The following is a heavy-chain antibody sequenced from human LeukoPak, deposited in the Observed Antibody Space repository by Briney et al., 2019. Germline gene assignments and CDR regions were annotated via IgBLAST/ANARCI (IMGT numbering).Heavy chain of an antibody. CDR2: INADDGNT. V-gene: IGHV1-3*01. J-gene: IGHJ5*02. D-gene: IGHD6-13*01. Sequence: GASVKVSCKTSGYTFTTYAIHWVRQAPGQRLEWMGLINADDGNTRYSQRFQGRVTITRDTSASTAYMELRSLRSDDTAVYYCARGRQQLRQGGWFDPWGQGTLVAVSS. CDR3: ARGRQQLRQGGWFDP. CDR1: GYTFTTYA.